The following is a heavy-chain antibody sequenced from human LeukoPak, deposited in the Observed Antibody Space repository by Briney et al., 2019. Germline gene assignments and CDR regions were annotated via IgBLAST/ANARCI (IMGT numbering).Heavy chain of an antibody. CDR1: GGSISSSSYY. J-gene: IGHJ5*02. CDR3: ARRGRYGSGSYTKNWFDP. V-gene: IGHV4-39*07. D-gene: IGHD3-10*01. CDR2: IYYSGRT. Sequence: PSETLSLTCTVSGGSISSSSYYWGWIRQPPGKGLEWIGSIYYSGRTNYNPSLKSRVTISVDTSKNQFSLKLSSVTAADTAVYYCARRGRYGSGSYTKNWFDPWGQGTLVTVSS.